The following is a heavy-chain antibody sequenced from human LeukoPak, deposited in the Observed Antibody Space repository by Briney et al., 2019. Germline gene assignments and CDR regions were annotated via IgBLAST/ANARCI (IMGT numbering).Heavy chain of an antibody. CDR2: INHSGST. CDR1: GGSFSGYY. CDR3: ARGHSSSRIDY. Sequence: SGTLSLTCAVYGGSFSGYYWSWIRQPPGKGLEWIGEINHSGSTNYNPSLKSRVTISVDTSKNQFSLKLSSVTAADTAVYYCARGHSSSRIDYWGQGTLVTVSS. D-gene: IGHD6-13*01. J-gene: IGHJ4*02. V-gene: IGHV4-34*01.